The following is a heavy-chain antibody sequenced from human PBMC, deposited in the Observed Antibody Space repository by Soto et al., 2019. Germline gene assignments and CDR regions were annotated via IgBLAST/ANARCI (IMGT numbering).Heavy chain of an antibody. Sequence: ASVKVSCKASGYSFTSFVIIWVRQAPGQGLECMGWISPDNGNTNDAQNLQGRVTMTTDTSTSTAYMGVRSVIADDTAMYYCASRIAVSGTGRHSGPFDIWGQGTMVTVSS. V-gene: IGHV1-18*01. J-gene: IGHJ3*02. D-gene: IGHD6-19*01. CDR3: ASRIAVSGTGRHSGPFDI. CDR2: ISPDNGNT. CDR1: GYSFTSFV.